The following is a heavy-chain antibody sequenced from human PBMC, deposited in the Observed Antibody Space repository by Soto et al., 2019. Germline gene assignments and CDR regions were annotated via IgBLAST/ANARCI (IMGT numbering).Heavy chain of an antibody. Sequence: GGSLRLSCAASGFTFSSYWMSWVRQAPGKGLEWVANIKQDGSEKYYVDSVKGRFTISRDNAKNSLYLQMNSLRAEDTAVYYCARDPGYGDFDYYYYYMDVWGKGTTVTVSS. CDR1: GFTFSSYW. J-gene: IGHJ6*03. CDR2: IKQDGSEK. D-gene: IGHD4-17*01. V-gene: IGHV3-7*01. CDR3: ARDPGYGDFDYYYYYMDV.